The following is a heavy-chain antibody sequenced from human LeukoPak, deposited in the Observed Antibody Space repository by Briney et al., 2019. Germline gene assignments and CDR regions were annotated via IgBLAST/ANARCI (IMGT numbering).Heavy chain of an antibody. J-gene: IGHJ4*02. Sequence: PGGSLRLSCAASGFTFDDYAMHWVRQAPGKGLEWVSAISGSGGSTYYADSVKGRFTISRDNSKNTLYLQMNSLRAEDTAVYYCAKVSRFLEWLPAYGYFDCWGQGTLVTVSS. D-gene: IGHD3-3*01. CDR3: AKVSRFLEWLPAYGYFDC. CDR1: GFTFDDYA. CDR2: ISGSGGST. V-gene: IGHV3-23*01.